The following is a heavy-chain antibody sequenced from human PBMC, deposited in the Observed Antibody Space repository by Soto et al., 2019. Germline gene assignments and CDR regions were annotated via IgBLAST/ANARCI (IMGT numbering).Heavy chain of an antibody. CDR3: ARDLIGDFYFDY. CDR2: IYYSGST. V-gene: IGHV4-59*01. J-gene: IGHJ4*02. Sequence: SETLSLTCTVSGGFISNYFWSWIRQPPGKGLEWIGYIYYSGSTNYNPSLKSRVTISVDTSKNQFSLKLNSVTAADTAVYYCARDLIGDFYFDYWGQGTLVTVSS. CDR1: GGFISNYF. D-gene: IGHD4-17*01.